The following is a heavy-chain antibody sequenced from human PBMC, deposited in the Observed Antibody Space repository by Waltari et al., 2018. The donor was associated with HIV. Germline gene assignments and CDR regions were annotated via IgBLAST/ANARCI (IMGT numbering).Heavy chain of an antibody. J-gene: IGHJ2*01. CDR3: AKDKRSGYGGNSVWYFDL. V-gene: IGHV3-9*01. D-gene: IGHD4-17*01. CDR1: GFTFDDSA. CDR2: ISWNSGTI. Sequence: EVQLLESGGGLVQPGRSLSLPCAPSGFTFDDSAMNLSRQAPGKGLEWVSGISWNSGTIGYADSVKGRFTISRDNAKNSLYLQMNSLRAEDTALYYCAKDKRSGYGGNSVWYFDLWGRGTLVTVSS.